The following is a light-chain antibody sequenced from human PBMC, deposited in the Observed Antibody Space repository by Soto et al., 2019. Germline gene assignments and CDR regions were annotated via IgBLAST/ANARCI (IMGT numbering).Light chain of an antibody. J-gene: IGKJ4*01. CDR1: QSISSY. Sequence: DIQMTQSPSSLSASVGDRVTITCRASQSISSYLNWYQQKPGKAPKLLIYAASSLQSGVPSRFSGSGSGTGFTLTISSLQPEDVATYYCQQSYSTPLTFGGGTKVDIK. V-gene: IGKV1-39*01. CDR2: AAS. CDR3: QQSYSTPLT.